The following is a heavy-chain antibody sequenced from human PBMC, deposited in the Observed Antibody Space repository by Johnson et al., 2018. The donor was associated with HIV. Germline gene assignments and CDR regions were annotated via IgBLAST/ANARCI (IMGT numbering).Heavy chain of an antibody. CDR1: GFTFSSYG. V-gene: IGHV3-33*06. CDR3: AKDRNGGAFDI. J-gene: IGHJ3*02. CDR2: IWYDRSNK. D-gene: IGHD1-14*01. Sequence: QVQLVESGGGLVQPGGSLKLSCAASGFTFSSYGMHWVRQAPGKGLEWVAVIWYDRSNKYYADSVKGRFTISRDNSKNTLYLQMNSLRAEDTAVYYCAKDRNGGAFDIWGQGTMVTVSS.